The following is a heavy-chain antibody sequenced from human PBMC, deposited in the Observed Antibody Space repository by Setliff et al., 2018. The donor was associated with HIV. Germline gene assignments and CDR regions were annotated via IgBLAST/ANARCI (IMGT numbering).Heavy chain of an antibody. J-gene: IGHJ3*02. V-gene: IGHV1-2*02. CDR1: GYTFTGYY. CDR2: INPNSGGT. D-gene: IGHD3-16*01. Sequence: ASVKVSCKASGYTFTGYYMHGVRQAPGQGLEWMGWINPNSGGTKYSQQFPGRVTMTRDTSINTAYMELSRLRSDDTAVYYCARDKLEETAESLWGPMKNDAFDIWGPGTLVTVS. CDR3: ARDKLEETAESLWGPMKNDAFDI.